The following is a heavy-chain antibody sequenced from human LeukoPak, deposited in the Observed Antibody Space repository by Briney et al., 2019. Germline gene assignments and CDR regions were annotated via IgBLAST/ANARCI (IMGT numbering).Heavy chain of an antibody. Sequence: ASVKVSCKASGYTFTGYYMHWVRQAPGQGLEWMGWINPNSGGTNYAQKFQGRVTMTRDTSISTAYMELSRLRSDDTAAYYCARVLRPYYDFWSGFDYWGQGTLVTVSS. CDR2: INPNSGGT. D-gene: IGHD3-3*01. CDR1: GYTFTGYY. J-gene: IGHJ4*02. V-gene: IGHV1-2*02. CDR3: ARVLRPYYDFWSGFDY.